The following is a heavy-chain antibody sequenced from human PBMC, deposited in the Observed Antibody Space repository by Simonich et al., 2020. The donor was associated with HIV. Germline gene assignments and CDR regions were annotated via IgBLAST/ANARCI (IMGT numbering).Heavy chain of an antibody. J-gene: IGHJ5*02. V-gene: IGHV4-34*01. CDR2: INHSGST. Sequence: QVQLQQWGAGLLKPSETLSLTCAVYGGSFSGYYWSWIRQPPGKGLEWIGEINHSGSTNYNPSLKSRVTISVDTSKNQFSLKLSSVTAADTAVYYCARQGYHYDSSGYLIPYNWFDPWGQGTLVTVSS. D-gene: IGHD3-22*01. CDR1: GGSFSGYY. CDR3: ARQGYHYDSSGYLIPYNWFDP.